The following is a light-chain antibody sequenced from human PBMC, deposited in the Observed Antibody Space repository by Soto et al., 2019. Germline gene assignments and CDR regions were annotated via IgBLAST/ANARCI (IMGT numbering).Light chain of an antibody. Sequence: DIPMTQSPSTLSASLGDRVTITCRASQSISSWLAWYQQKPGKAPKLLIYKASSLESGVPSRFSGSGSGTEFTLTISSLQPDDFATYYCQQYNSSPWTFGQGTKVEIK. J-gene: IGKJ1*01. CDR1: QSISSW. CDR3: QQYNSSPWT. V-gene: IGKV1-5*03. CDR2: KAS.